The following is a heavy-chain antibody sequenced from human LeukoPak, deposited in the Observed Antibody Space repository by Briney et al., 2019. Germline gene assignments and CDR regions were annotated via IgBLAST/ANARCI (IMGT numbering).Heavy chain of an antibody. V-gene: IGHV1-2*02. CDR1: GYTFTGYY. D-gene: IGHD1-26*01. CDR3: AREVGGSYYAFDI. CDR2: ISPNSGGT. Sequence: ASVKVSCKASGYTFTGYYKHWVRQAPGQGLEWMGRISPNSGGTNYAQKFQGRVTMTRDTSISTAYMELSRLRYDDAAMYFCAREVGGSYYAFDIWGQGTMVTVSS. J-gene: IGHJ3*02.